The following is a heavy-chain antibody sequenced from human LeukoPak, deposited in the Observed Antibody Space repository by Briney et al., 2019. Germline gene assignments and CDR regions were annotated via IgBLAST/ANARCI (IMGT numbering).Heavy chain of an antibody. J-gene: IGHJ4*02. CDR1: GFTFSSYS. D-gene: IGHD6-19*01. CDR2: ISSSSSYI. Sequence: PGGSLRLSCAASGFTFSSYSMNWVRQAPGKGLEWVSSISSSSSYIYYADSVKGRFTISRDNAKNSLYLRMNSLRAEDTAVYYCARHRSGWYSVGVYYFDYWGQGTLVTVSS. CDR3: ARHRSGWYSVGVYYFDY. V-gene: IGHV3-21*01.